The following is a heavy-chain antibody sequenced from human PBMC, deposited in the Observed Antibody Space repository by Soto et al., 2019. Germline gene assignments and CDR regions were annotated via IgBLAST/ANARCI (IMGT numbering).Heavy chain of an antibody. CDR2: IWYNGSKK. D-gene: IGHD3-16*01. J-gene: IGHJ6*02. CDR1: GFNYSSDG. V-gene: IGHV3-33*01. Sequence: PVGSLRLSCSASGFNYSSDGLLWVRQAPGKGLEWVAVIWYNGSKKYYGESVKGRFTISRDNSKNTLYLGMNSLRAEDTAVYYCARDAWGQNSLKYYYYGMDVWGQGTTVTVSS. CDR3: ARDAWGQNSLKYYYYGMDV.